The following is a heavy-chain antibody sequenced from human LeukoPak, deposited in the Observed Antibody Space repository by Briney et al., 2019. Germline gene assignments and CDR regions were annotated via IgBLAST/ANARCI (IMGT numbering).Heavy chain of an antibody. V-gene: IGHV1-46*01. CDR3: ATAGFYGDYVLDY. J-gene: IGHJ4*02. Sequence: ASVKVSCKASGGTFSSYAISWVRQAPGQGLEWMGIINPSGGSTSYAQKFQGRVTMTRDTSTSTVYMELSSLRSEDTAVYYCATAGFYGDYVLDYWGQGTLVTVSS. CDR1: GGTFSSYA. CDR2: INPSGGST. D-gene: IGHD4-17*01.